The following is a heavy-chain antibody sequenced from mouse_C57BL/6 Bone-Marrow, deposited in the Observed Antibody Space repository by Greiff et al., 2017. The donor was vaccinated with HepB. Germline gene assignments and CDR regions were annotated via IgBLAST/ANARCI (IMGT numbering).Heavy chain of an antibody. CDR3: ASYDWYFDV. CDR1: GYTFTSYW. Sequence: QVQLQQPGAELVKPGASVKLSCKASGYTFTSYWMHWVKQRPGQGLEWIGMIHHNSGSTNYNEKLKSKATLTVDKSSSTAYMHLSSLTSEDYAVCYCASYDWYFDVWGTGTTVTVSS. J-gene: IGHJ1*03. CDR2: IHHNSGST. V-gene: IGHV1-64*01. D-gene: IGHD1-1*01.